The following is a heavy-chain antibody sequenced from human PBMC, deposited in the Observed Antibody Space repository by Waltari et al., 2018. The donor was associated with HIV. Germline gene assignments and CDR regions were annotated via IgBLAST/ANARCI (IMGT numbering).Heavy chain of an antibody. D-gene: IGHD3-16*02. CDR2: MNQNGSEE. V-gene: IGHV3-7*01. J-gene: IGHJ3*02. Sequence: EVQLVESGGGLVQPGGSLRLSCAASGFLFSNSWLNWVRKAPGKGLGGVANMNQNGSEEYYVDSVKGRFTISRDNAKNSLYLQMNNLRAEDTAVYYCAGEMPTIIGDAFDIWGQGTMVTISS. CDR3: AGEMPTIIGDAFDI. CDR1: GFLFSNSW.